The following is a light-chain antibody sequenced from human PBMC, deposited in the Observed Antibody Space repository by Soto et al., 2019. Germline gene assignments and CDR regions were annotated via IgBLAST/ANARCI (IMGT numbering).Light chain of an antibody. Sequence: GDTVTITCRASQAVSTWLAWYQQKPGDAPKLLIYAASTLQSGIPSRFSGSGSGTDFTLTIRSLQPEDFATYYCQQGASFPRTFGGGTKVDI. V-gene: IGKV1-12*01. CDR1: QAVSTW. CDR3: QQGASFPRT. CDR2: AAS. J-gene: IGKJ4*01.